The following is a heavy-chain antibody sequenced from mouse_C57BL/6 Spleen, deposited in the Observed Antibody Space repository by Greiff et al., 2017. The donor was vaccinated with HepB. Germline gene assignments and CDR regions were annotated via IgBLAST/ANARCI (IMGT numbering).Heavy chain of an antibody. CDR1: GFTFSDYG. V-gene: IGHV5-17*01. CDR2: ISSGSSTI. Sequence: EVKVEESGGGLVKPGGSLKLSCAASGFTFSDYGMHWVRQAPEKGLEWVAYISSGSSTIYYEDTVKGRFTISRDNAKNTLFLQMTSLRSEDTAMYYCARLSFHYFDYWGQGTTLTVSS. CDR3: ARLSFHYFDY. J-gene: IGHJ2*01.